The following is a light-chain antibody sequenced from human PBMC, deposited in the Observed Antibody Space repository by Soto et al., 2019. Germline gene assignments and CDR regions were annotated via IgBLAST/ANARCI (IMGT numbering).Light chain of an antibody. J-gene: IGLJ1*01. V-gene: IGLV2-8*01. CDR3: SSYAASTYV. CDR1: SSDVGGYNY. CDR2: EVS. Sequence: QSALAQPPSASGSHGQSVTISCTGTSSDVGGYNYVSWYQQHPGKAPKLIIYEVSKRPSGVPDRFSGSKSGNTASLTVSGLQTEDEADYYCSSYAASTYVFGTGTKVTVL.